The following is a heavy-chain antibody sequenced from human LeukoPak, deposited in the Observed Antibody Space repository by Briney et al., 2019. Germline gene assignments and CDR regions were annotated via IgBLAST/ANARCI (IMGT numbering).Heavy chain of an antibody. Sequence: GASVKVSCKASGGTFSSCAISWVRQAPGQGLEWMGGIIPIFGTANYAQKFQGRVTITADESTSTAYMELGSLRSEDTAVYYCARDYYGDYSGYFDLWGRGTLVTVSS. J-gene: IGHJ2*01. D-gene: IGHD4-17*01. CDR2: IIPIFGTA. CDR1: GGTFSSCA. CDR3: ARDYYGDYSGYFDL. V-gene: IGHV1-69*13.